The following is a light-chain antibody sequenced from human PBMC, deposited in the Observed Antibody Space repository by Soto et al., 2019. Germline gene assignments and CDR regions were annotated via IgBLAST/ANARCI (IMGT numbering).Light chain of an antibody. CDR2: SNN. J-gene: IGLJ7*01. Sequence: QLVLTQPPSASGTPGQRVTISCSGSSSNIGSNTVNWYQQLPGTAPKLLIYSNNQRPSGVPDRFSGSKSGTSASLAISGLQSEDEADYYCAAWDDSLNGAVFGGGTQLTV. CDR3: AAWDDSLNGAV. V-gene: IGLV1-44*01. CDR1: SSNIGSNT.